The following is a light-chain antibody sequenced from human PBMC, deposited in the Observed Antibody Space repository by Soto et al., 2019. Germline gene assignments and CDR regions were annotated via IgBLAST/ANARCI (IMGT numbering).Light chain of an antibody. CDR1: QDIRND. CDR2: AAS. J-gene: IGKJ1*01. Sequence: AIQGTQCPSSLSASLGDIVTVTCRASQDIRNDLGWYQQKPGKAPKLLIYAASSLQSGVPSRFSGSGSGTQFTLTISSLQPEDVATYYCLQNYNYPWTFGQGTKVDI. V-gene: IGKV1-6*01. CDR3: LQNYNYPWT.